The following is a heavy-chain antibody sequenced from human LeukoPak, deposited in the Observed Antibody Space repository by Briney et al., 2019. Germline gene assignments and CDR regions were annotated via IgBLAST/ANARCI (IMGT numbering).Heavy chain of an antibody. CDR3: ARHASPYCSSTSCSIDY. J-gene: IGHJ4*02. V-gene: IGHV5-51*01. D-gene: IGHD2-2*01. CDR2: IYPGDSDT. CDR1: EFSFINYW. Sequence: GESLKISCKGTEFSFINYWIAWVRQMPGKGLEWMGIIYPGDSDTKISPSFEGQVTISADKSISTAYLHLSGLKASDTAMYYCARHASPYCSSTSCSIDYWGQGTLVTVSS.